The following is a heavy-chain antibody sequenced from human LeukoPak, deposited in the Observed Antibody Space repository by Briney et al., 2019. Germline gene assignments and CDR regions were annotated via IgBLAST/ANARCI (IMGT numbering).Heavy chain of an antibody. V-gene: IGHV1-46*01. CDR1: GYTFTTYY. Sequence: ASVKVSCKASGYTFTTYYMHWARQAPGQGLVWMGLINPNGGGTRYAQKFQGRVTMTRDTSTSTVYMELSSLRSEDTAVYYCASGYKTVSVFDHWGQGTLVTVSS. D-gene: IGHD5-24*01. CDR2: INPNGGGT. J-gene: IGHJ4*02. CDR3: ASGYKTVSVFDH.